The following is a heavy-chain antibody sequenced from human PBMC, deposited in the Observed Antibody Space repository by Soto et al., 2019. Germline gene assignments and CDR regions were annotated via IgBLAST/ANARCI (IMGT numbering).Heavy chain of an antibody. Sequence: PGESLKISCKVSGYRFTSYWIGWVRQVTGKGLDWMGIIYPGDSDTRYSPSFQGQVTISADKSISTAYLQWSSLKASDTAMYYCARRGSSIAAGPYYYYGMDVWGQGTTVTVSS. CDR2: IYPGDSDT. J-gene: IGHJ6*02. CDR3: ARRGSSIAAGPYYYYGMDV. V-gene: IGHV5-51*01. D-gene: IGHD6-25*01. CDR1: GYRFTSYW.